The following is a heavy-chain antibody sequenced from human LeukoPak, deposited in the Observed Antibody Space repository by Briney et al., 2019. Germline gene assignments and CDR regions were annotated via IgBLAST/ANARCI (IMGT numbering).Heavy chain of an antibody. V-gene: IGHV4-39*07. Sequence: PSETLSLTCTVSGGSISSSSYYWGWIRQPPGKGLEWIGSIYYSGSTYYNPSLMSRVTISVDTSKNQFSLKLSSVTAADTAVYYCARLPLRPNRYSSGPIDYWGQGTLVTVSS. CDR2: IYYSGST. CDR1: GGSISSSSYY. CDR3: ARLPLRPNRYSSGPIDY. J-gene: IGHJ4*02. D-gene: IGHD6-19*01.